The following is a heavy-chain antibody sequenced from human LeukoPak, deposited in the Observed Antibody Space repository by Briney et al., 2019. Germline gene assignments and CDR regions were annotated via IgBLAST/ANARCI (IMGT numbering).Heavy chain of an antibody. Sequence: GGSLRLSCAASGFTFSSYWMSWVRQAPGKGLEWVANIKKDGSEKYYVDSVKGRFTISRDNAKKSLYLQMNSLRAEDTAVYYCARHLSGVTGYTYSRGIDYWGQGTLVTVSS. CDR3: ARHLSGVTGYTYSRGIDY. J-gene: IGHJ4*02. D-gene: IGHD5-18*01. CDR1: GFTFSSYW. V-gene: IGHV3-7*01. CDR2: IKKDGSEK.